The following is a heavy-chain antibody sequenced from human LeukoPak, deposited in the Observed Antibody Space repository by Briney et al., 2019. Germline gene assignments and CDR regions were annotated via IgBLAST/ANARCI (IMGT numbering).Heavy chain of an antibody. Sequence: SETLSLTCTVSGGSISRYYWSWIRQPPGKGLEWIGSIYYSGSTNYNPSLKSRVTISVDTSKNQFSLKLSSVTAADTALYYCAAFYYDSSGYYQFDYWGQGTLVTVSS. D-gene: IGHD3-22*01. CDR2: IYYSGST. CDR1: GGSISRYY. J-gene: IGHJ4*02. CDR3: AAFYYDSSGYYQFDY. V-gene: IGHV4-59*08.